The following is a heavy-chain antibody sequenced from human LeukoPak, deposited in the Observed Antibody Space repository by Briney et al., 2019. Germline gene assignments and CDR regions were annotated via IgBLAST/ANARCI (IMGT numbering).Heavy chain of an antibody. CDR2: IYTSGST. J-gene: IGHJ6*02. Sequence: SETLSLTCTVSGGSIRSFYWSWIRQSAGKGLEWIGRIYTSGSTDYNPSPKSRVSMSVDTSKNQFSLKLTSVTAADTAVYYCARDQSHYGSGSYYSAYYYYAMDVWGQGTTVTVSS. CDR3: ARDQSHYGSGSYYSAYYYYAMDV. D-gene: IGHD3-10*01. V-gene: IGHV4-4*07. CDR1: GGSIRSFY.